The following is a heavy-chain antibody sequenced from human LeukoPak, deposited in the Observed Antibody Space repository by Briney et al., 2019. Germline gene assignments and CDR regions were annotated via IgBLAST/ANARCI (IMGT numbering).Heavy chain of an antibody. CDR3: AKVDYVSLDYYMDV. CDR1: GYTFTGYY. CDR2: FNPNIGGT. D-gene: IGHD4-17*01. Sequence: ASVKVSCKASGYTFTGYYMHWVRQGPGQGLEWMGWFNPNIGGTNYAQKFQGRVTMTRDTSISTAYMELSRLRSDDTAVYYCAKVDYVSLDYYMDVWGKGTTVTVSS. J-gene: IGHJ6*03. V-gene: IGHV1-2*02.